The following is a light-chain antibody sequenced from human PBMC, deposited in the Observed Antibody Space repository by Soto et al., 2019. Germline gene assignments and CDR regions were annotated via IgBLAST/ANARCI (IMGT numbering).Light chain of an antibody. J-gene: IGLJ1*01. Sequence: QSALTQPASVSGSPGQSITISCTGTSSDVGGYNYVSWYQQHPGKAPKLMIHEVSNRPSGVSNRFSGSKSGNTASLTISGLQAEDEADYYCSSYTSSGTYVFGSGTKLNVL. V-gene: IGLV2-14*01. CDR2: EVS. CDR3: SSYTSSGTYV. CDR1: SSDVGGYNY.